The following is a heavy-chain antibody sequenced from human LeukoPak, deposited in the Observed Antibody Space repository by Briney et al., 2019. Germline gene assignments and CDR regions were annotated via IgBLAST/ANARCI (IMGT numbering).Heavy chain of an antibody. V-gene: IGHV3-9*01. J-gene: IGHJ3*02. CDR1: GFTFDDYA. Sequence: GGSLRLSCAASGFTFDDYAMHWVRQAPGKGLEWVSGISWNSGSIGYADSVKGRFTISRDNSKNTLYPQMNSLRAEDTAVYYCASSLYSSGWSLNSGAFDIWGQGTMVTVSS. CDR3: ASSLYSSGWSLNSGAFDI. D-gene: IGHD6-13*01. CDR2: ISWNSGSI.